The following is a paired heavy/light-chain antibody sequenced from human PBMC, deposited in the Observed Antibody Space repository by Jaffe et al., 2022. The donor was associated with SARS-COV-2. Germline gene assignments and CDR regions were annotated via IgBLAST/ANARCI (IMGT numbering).Heavy chain of an antibody. J-gene: IGHJ4*02. CDR2: IFYSGTT. Sequence: QLQLQESGPGLVRPSETLSLTCTVSGASISGTSYYWGWIRQPPGKGLEWIANIFYSGTTYYNPSLKSRVTISVDTSKNQFSLKVTSMTAADTGVYYCARLNWNDAYWGQGTLVTVSS. CDR3: ARLNWNDAY. CDR1: GASISGTSYY. V-gene: IGHV4-39*01. D-gene: IGHD1-20*01.
Light chain of an antibody. Sequence: EIVMTQSPATLSVSPGEGATLSCRASQSVSGNLVWYQQKPGQAPRLLIYGASTRATDIPARFSGSGSGTEFTLTITSLKSEDCAVYYCQQYNTWPLLTFGGGTKLEIK. CDR1: QSVSGN. CDR3: QQYNTWPLLT. V-gene: IGKV3-15*01. J-gene: IGKJ4*01. CDR2: GAS.